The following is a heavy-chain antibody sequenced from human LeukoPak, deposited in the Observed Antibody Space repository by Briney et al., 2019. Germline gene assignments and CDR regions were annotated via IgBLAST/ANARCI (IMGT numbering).Heavy chain of an antibody. CDR2: ISSSSSYI. D-gene: IGHD2-2*01. CDR3: ATYSSSNGREFQY. CDR1: GFTFSSYW. J-gene: IGHJ1*01. V-gene: IGHV3-21*01. Sequence: PGGSLRLSCAASGFTFSSYWMHWVRQAPGKGLEWVSSISSSSSYIYYADSVKGRFTISRDNAKNSLYLQMNSLRAEDTAVYYCATYSSSNGREFQYWGQGTLVTVSS.